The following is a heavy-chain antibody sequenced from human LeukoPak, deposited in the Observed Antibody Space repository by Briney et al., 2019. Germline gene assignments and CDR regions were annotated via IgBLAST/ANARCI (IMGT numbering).Heavy chain of an antibody. J-gene: IGHJ4*02. D-gene: IGHD3-10*01. CDR3: ARHSGERGSGSYLIAY. Sequence: ASVKVSCKTSGYTFTSYGISWVRQAPGQGLEWMGWINPNSGGTNYAQKFQGRVTMTRDTSISTAYMELSRLRSDDTAIYYCARHSGERGSGSYLIAYWGQGTLVTVSS. V-gene: IGHV1-2*02. CDR1: GYTFTSYG. CDR2: INPNSGGT.